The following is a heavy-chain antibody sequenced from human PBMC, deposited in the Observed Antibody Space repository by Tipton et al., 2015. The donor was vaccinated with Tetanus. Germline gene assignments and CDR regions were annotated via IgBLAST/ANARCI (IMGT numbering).Heavy chain of an antibody. V-gene: IGHV3-23*01. D-gene: IGHD5/OR15-5a*01. CDR1: GLTFSSYA. CDR3: AKDGCFSVGCLGSDY. Sequence: GSLRLSCAASGLTFSSYAMNWVRQAPGKGLEWVSGIGGSGDITNYADSVKGRFTISRDNSKNKLYLQMNSLRVDDTAVYYCAKDGCFSVGCLGSDYWGQGSLVTVSS. J-gene: IGHJ4*02. CDR2: IGGSGDIT.